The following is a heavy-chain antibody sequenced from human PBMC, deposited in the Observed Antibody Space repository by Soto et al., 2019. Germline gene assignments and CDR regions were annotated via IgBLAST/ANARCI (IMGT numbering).Heavy chain of an antibody. CDR3: AKDSLSLVVVAAAPSYYYGMDV. D-gene: IGHD2-15*01. Sequence: WGSLRISCTASVFSFSTYAMYWVRQAPGKGLELVAVISYDGSNKYYADSVKGRFTISRDNSKNTLYLQMNSLRAEDTAVYYCAKDSLSLVVVAAAPSYYYGMDVWGQGTTVTVSS. CDR1: VFSFSTYA. V-gene: IGHV3-30*04. J-gene: IGHJ6*02. CDR2: ISYDGSNK.